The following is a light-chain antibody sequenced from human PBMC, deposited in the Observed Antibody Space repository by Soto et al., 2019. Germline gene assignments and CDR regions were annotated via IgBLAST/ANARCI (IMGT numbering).Light chain of an antibody. J-gene: IGKJ1*01. CDR1: QSVSSNY. CDR3: QQYGTSPQT. V-gene: IGKV3-20*01. CDR2: GAS. Sequence: EIVLTQSPGTLSLSPGERATLSCRASQSVSSNYLAWYQQKPGQAPRLLIYGASSRATGIPDRFSGSGSGTDFTLTISRLAPEDFAVYYCQQYGTSPQTFGQGTKVESK.